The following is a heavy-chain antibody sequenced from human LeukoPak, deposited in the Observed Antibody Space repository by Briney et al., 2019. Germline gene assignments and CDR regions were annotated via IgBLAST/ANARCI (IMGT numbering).Heavy chain of an antibody. V-gene: IGHV4-34*01. J-gene: IGHJ6*03. CDR2: INHSGSI. CDR1: GGSFSDYY. D-gene: IGHD2-21*02. CDR3: ARIYCGGDCRGYYYHYYMDV. Sequence: SETLSLTCAVYGGSFSDYYWSWIRQPPGKGLEWIGEINHSGSIKYNPSLESRVTISVDTSKNQFSLKLSSVTAADTAVYYCARIYCGGDCRGYYYHYYMDVWGKGTTVTISS.